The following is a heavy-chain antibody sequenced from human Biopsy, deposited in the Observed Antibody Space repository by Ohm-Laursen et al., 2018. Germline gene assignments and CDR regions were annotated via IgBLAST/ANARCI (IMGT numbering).Heavy chain of an antibody. J-gene: IGHJ2*01. D-gene: IGHD5-12*01. CDR3: ARNRVDVVKVTTIGWNFDL. CDR2: IHYTGHI. Sequence: TLSLTCIVSGDSVTKYYWNWIRQTPGKGLEWIGYIHYTGHIRINPSLNSRATISVDTSKDQFSLKLSSLTAADTAIYYCARNRVDVVKVTTIGWNFDLWGRGTLVTVS. CDR1: GDSVTKYY. V-gene: IGHV4-59*08.